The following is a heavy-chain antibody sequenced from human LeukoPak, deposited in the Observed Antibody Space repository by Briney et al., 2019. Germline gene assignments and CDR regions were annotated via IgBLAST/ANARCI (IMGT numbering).Heavy chain of an antibody. V-gene: IGHV3-23*01. D-gene: IGHD4-17*01. CDR3: AKDLSTFGDLGYFDH. CDR1: GFTFSSYA. CDR2: VTGTGDRT. J-gene: IGHJ5*02. Sequence: GGSLRLSCAASGFTFSSYAMSWVRQAPGKGLEWVSGVTGTGDRTFYPPSVSGPFPLSTDNFKYTLFLEMTRLRPDHTAFYYCAKDLSTFGDLGYFDHWGQGDLVTVSS.